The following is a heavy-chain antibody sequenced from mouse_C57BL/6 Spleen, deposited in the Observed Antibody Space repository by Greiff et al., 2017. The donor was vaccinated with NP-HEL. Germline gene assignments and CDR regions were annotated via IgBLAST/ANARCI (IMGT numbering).Heavy chain of an antibody. CDR1: GFTFSDYY. D-gene: IGHD4-1*02. V-gene: IGHV5-16*01. CDR3: ARQLGRYAMDY. CDR2: INYDGSST. Sequence: EVKLVESEGGLVQPGSSMKLSCTASGFTFSDYYMAWVRQVPEKGLEWVANINYDGSSTYYLDSLKSRFIISRDNAKNSLYLQMSSLKSDDTATYYCARQLGRYAMDYWGQGTSVTVSS. J-gene: IGHJ4*01.